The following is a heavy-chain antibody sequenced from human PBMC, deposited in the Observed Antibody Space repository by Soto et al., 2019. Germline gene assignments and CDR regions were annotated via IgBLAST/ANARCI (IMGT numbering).Heavy chain of an antibody. V-gene: IGHV1-46*01. CDR2: INPNGGST. CDR3: AREKWLVRRNDPFDI. CDR1: GYTFTNYY. D-gene: IGHD6-19*01. J-gene: IGHJ3*02. Sequence: ASVKVSCKASGYTFTNYYMHWVRQAPGQGLEWMGIINPNGGSTTYAQKFQGRVTLTRDTSTNTVNMELSGLRSEDTAVYYCAREKWLVRRNDPFDIWGQGTMVTVSS.